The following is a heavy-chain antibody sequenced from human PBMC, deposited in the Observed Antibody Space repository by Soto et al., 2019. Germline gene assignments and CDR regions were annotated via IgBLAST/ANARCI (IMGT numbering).Heavy chain of an antibody. CDR1: EFTFSSCA. CDR3: AKALDYYDSSGSED. J-gene: IGHJ4*02. D-gene: IGHD3-22*01. Sequence: GGSLRLSCADSEFTFSSCAMSWVRHVPGKGLEWVSAISCCGGCTFYADRVKGRFTISRDNSKNTLYLQMNRLRAEDKAVYYCAKALDYYDSSGSEDLAQGTLVTVSS. V-gene: IGHV3-23*01. CDR2: ISCCGGCT.